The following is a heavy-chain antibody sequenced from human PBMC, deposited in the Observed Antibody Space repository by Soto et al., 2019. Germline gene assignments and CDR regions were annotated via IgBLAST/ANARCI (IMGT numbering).Heavy chain of an antibody. V-gene: IGHV1-69*04. CDR3: ARDHNYYDSSGYYYWYFDL. CDR2: IIPILGIA. Sequence: SVKVSCKASGGTFSSYTISWVRQAPGQGLEWMGRIIPILGIANYAQKFQGRVTITADKSTSTAYMELSSLRSEDTAVYYCARDHNYYDSSGYYYWYFDLWGRGTLVTVSS. CDR1: GGTFSSYT. J-gene: IGHJ2*01. D-gene: IGHD3-22*01.